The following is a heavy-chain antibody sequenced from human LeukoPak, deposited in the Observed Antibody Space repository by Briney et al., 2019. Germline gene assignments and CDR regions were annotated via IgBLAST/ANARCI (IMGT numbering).Heavy chain of an antibody. CDR3: ARGKRGDYYGSGSARRFDY. CDR1: GFTFSSYS. CDR2: ISSSSSYI. Sequence: GGSLRPSCAASGFTFSSYSMNWVRQAPGKGLEWVSSISSSSSYIYYADSVKGRFTISRDNAKNSLYLQMNSLRAEDTAVYYCARGKRGDYYGSGSARRFDYWGQGTLVTVSS. J-gene: IGHJ4*02. V-gene: IGHV3-21*01. D-gene: IGHD3-10*01.